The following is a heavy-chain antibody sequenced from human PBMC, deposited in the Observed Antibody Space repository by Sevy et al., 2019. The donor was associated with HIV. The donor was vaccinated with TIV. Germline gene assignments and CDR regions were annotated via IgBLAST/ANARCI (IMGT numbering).Heavy chain of an antibody. CDR2: VSHSGNT. CDR3: ARLRWDLVVVPGATPGCYFDS. V-gene: IGHV4-59*08. J-gene: IGHJ4*02. Sequence: SETPSLTCTVSGDSINTYYWSWIRQPPGKGLEWIGYVSHSGNTNYNPPLKSRVSMSVDTSTNQFSLKVKSVTAADTAVYYCARLRWDLVVVPGATPGCYFDSWGQGTLVTVSS. CDR1: GDSINTYY. D-gene: IGHD2-2*02.